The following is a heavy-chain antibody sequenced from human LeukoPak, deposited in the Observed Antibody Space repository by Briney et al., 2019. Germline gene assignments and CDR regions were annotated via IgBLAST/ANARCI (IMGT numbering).Heavy chain of an antibody. CDR1: GYSISNGYY. D-gene: IGHD5-12*01. CDR3: ARVDIVATIHFDY. V-gene: IGHV4-38-2*02. CDR2: IYHGGSN. J-gene: IGHJ4*02. Sequence: TSETLSLTCNVSGYSISNGYYWGWIRQPPGKGLEWIGIIYHGGSNHYNPSLKSRVSISVDTSKNQFSLILTSVTAADTAVYYCARVDIVATIHFDYWGQGTLVTVSS.